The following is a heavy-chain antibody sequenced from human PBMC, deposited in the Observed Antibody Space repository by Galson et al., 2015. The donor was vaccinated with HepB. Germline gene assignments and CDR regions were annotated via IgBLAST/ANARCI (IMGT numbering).Heavy chain of an antibody. CDR3: AKDREAGVPAAIYAFDK. CDR2: ISGSGGST. V-gene: IGHV3-23*01. J-gene: IGHJ3*02. D-gene: IGHD2-2*02. Sequence: SLRLSCAASGFTFSSYVMSWVRQAPGKGLEWVSTISGSGGSTSYADSVKARFTISRDNSKNTLYLQMNSLRAEDTAIYYCAKDREAGVPAAIYAFDKWGQGTMVTVSS. CDR1: GFTFSSYV.